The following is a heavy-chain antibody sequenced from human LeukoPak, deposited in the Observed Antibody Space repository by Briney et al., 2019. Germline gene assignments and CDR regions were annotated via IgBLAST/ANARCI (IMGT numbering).Heavy chain of an antibody. CDR2: ISGSSSYI. CDR1: GLTFSSYN. J-gene: IGHJ4*02. Sequence: GRSLRLSCAASGLTFSSYNMNWVRQAPGKGLEWDSSISGSSSYIYYADSVKGRFTISRDNAKNSLYLQMNSLRAEDTAVYYCARDSATYYYDSSGPFDYWGQGTLVTVSS. V-gene: IGHV3-21*01. CDR3: ARDSATYYYDSSGPFDY. D-gene: IGHD3-22*01.